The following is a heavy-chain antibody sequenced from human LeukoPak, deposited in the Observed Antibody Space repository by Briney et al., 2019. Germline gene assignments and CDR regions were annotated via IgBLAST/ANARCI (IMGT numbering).Heavy chain of an antibody. Sequence: PGGSLRLSCAASGFTFSSYAMHWVRQAPGKGLEWVAVISYDGSNKYYADSVKGRFTISRDNSKNTLYLQMNSLRAEDTAVYYCAREGLLWFGELDYWGQGTLVTVSS. CDR3: AREGLLWFGELDY. V-gene: IGHV3-30-3*01. CDR1: GFTFSSYA. D-gene: IGHD3-10*01. J-gene: IGHJ4*02. CDR2: ISYDGSNK.